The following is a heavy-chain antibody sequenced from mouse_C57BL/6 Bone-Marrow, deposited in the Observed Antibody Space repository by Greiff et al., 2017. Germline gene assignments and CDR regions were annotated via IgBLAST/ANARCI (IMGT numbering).Heavy chain of an antibody. V-gene: IGHV1-55*01. CDR3: ASSRFNYGNPVYFDY. J-gene: IGHJ2*01. CDR1: GYTFTSYW. CDR2: IYPGSGST. Sequence: QVQLQQPGAELVKPGASVKMSCKASGYTFTSYWLTWVKQRPGQGLEWIGDIYPGSGSTNYNEMFKSKATLTVDTSSSTAYMQLSSLTSEDSAVYNCASSRFNYGNPVYFDYWGQGTTLTVSS. D-gene: IGHD2-1*01.